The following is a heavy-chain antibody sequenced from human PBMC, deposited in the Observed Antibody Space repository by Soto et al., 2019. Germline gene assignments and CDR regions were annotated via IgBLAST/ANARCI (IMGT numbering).Heavy chain of an antibody. D-gene: IGHD5-12*01. CDR1: EGYIAIYY. CDR3: ARAYSGLDNGLDV. J-gene: IGHJ6*02. V-gene: IGHV4-59*01. Sequence: FLTCTFSEGYIAIYYSTLIRKTPGKGLALIGYIYYSVSTRYNPSLKSRVTISVDMSKNQFSLKLSSVIAADTAVYYGARAYSGLDNGLDVWGQGTAVTVSS. CDR2: IYYSVST.